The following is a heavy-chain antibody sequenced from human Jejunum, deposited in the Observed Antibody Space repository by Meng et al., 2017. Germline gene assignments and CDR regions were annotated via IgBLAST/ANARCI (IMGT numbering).Heavy chain of an antibody. CDR2: LSSDGSDT. J-gene: IGHJ6*02. Sequence: GESLKISCAASGFTFSRYWMHWIRHVPGKGLVWVSRLSSDGSDTKYADSVKGRFTISRDNAENTLYRQMNSLRAEDAAVYYCVRPRSYGNGYAMDVWGRGTTVTVSS. D-gene: IGHD2-8*01. CDR1: GFTFSRYW. V-gene: IGHV3-74*03. CDR3: VRPRSYGNGYAMDV.